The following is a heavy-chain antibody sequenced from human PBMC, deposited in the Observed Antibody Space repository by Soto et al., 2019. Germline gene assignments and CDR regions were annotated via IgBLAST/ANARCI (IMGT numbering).Heavy chain of an antibody. V-gene: IGHV4-31*03. CDR1: GGSISSGGYY. CDR2: IYYSGST. CDR3: ARVVVDSVYMDV. D-gene: IGHD2-2*03. Sequence: PSETLSLTCTVSGGSISSGGYYWSWIRQHPGKGLEWIGYIYYSGSTYYNPSLKSRVTISVDTSKNQFSLKLSSVTAADTAVYYCARVVVDSVYMDVWGKGTTVTVSS. J-gene: IGHJ6*03.